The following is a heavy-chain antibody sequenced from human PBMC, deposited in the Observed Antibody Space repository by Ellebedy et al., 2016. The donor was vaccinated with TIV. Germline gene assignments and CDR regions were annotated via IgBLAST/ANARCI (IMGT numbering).Heavy chain of an antibody. CDR1: GFSFSSYG. Sequence: PGGSLRPSCAPSGFSFSSYGMHWVRQAPGKGLEWVAFIRYDGSNTYSADSVKGRFTISRDDSQSTLYLQMNSLTTDGTAVYYCAKAPQGVAGIYYFDSWGQGTLVTVSS. D-gene: IGHD6-19*01. V-gene: IGHV3-30*02. J-gene: IGHJ4*02. CDR3: AKAPQGVAGIYYFDS. CDR2: IRYDGSNT.